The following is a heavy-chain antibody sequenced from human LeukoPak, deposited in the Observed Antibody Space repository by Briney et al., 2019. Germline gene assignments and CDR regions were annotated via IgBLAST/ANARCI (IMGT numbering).Heavy chain of an antibody. Sequence: SETLSLTCTVSGDSISRGGYYWSWIRQHPGEGLGWIEYIYYSGSTYYNPSLKSRVTISVDTSKNQFSLKLSSVTAADTAVYYCARERCSGGSCYPRGLNWFDPWGQGTLVTVSS. CDR2: IYYSGST. CDR3: ARERCSGGSCYPRGLNWFDP. CDR1: GDSISRGGYY. D-gene: IGHD2-15*01. V-gene: IGHV4-31*03. J-gene: IGHJ5*02.